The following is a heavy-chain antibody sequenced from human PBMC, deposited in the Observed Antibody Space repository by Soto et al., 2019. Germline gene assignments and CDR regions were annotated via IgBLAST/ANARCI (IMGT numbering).Heavy chain of an antibody. CDR1: GFTFSSYA. J-gene: IGHJ4*02. V-gene: IGHV3-23*01. CDR2: ISGSGGST. D-gene: IGHD3-22*01. Sequence: VGSLRLSCAASGFTFSSYAMSWVRQAPGKGLEWVSAISGSGGSTYYADSVKGRFTISRDNSKNTLYLQMNSLRAEDTAVYYCAKRGLPYYYDSSGYYPAPFDYWGQGTLVTVSS. CDR3: AKRGLPYYYDSSGYYPAPFDY.